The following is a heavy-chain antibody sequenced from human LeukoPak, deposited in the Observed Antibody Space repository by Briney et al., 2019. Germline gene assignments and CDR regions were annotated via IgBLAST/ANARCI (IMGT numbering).Heavy chain of an antibody. D-gene: IGHD3-10*01. J-gene: IGHJ4*02. CDR3: ARPESDGYFDY. CDR1: GYTFTGYY. CDR2: INPNSGGT. Sequence: ASVKVSCKASGYTFTGYYMHWVRQAPGQGLEWMGWINPNSGGTNYAQKFQGWVTMTRDTSISTAYLQWSSLKASDTAMYYCARPESDGYFDYWGQGTLVTVSS. V-gene: IGHV1-2*04.